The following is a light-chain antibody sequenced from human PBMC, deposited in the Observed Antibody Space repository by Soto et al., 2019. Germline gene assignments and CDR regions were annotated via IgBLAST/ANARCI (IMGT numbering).Light chain of an antibody. V-gene: IGLV2-14*01. CDR1: SSDVGGYNY. J-gene: IGLJ2*01. CDR2: DVS. Sequence: QSALTQPASVSGSPGQSITISCTGTSSDVGGYNYVSWYQQHPGKAPKLMIYDVSNRPSGVSNRFSGSKSGNTASLTISGPQAEDEDDYYCSSYTSSILFGGGTKLTVL. CDR3: SSYTSSIL.